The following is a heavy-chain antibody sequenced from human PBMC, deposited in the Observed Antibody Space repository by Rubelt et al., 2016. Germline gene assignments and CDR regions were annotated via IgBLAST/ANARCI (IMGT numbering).Heavy chain of an antibody. V-gene: IGHV3-74*01. D-gene: IGHD4/OR15-4a*01. CDR1: GSSFSTSW. CDR3: ARDWYGASDC. Sequence: EVQLVESGGGLVQPGGSLRLSCAASGSSFSTSWMHWVRQVPGTGLVWVSRISSDGSSTSCADSVKGGFTISRDDARNCVFLEMSSLRVGDTVVYYCARDWYGASDCWGQGTLVTVSP. J-gene: IGHJ4*02. CDR2: ISSDGSST.